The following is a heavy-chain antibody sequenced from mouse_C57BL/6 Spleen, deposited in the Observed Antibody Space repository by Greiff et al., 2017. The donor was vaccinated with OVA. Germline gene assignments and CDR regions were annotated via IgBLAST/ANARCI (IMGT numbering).Heavy chain of an antibody. CDR1: GYSITSGYY. CDR2: ISYDGSN. D-gene: IGHD1-1*01. Sequence: ESGPGLVKPSQSLSLTCSVTGYSITSGYYWNWIRQFPGNKLEWMGYISYDGSNNYNPSLKNRISITRDTSKNQFFLKLNSVTTEDTATYYCARDRGGYGSSYDYWGQGTTLTVSS. V-gene: IGHV3-6*01. CDR3: ARDRGGYGSSYDY. J-gene: IGHJ2*01.